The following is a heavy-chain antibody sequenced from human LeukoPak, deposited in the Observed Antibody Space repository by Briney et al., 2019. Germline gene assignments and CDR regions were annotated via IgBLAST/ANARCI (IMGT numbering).Heavy chain of an antibody. D-gene: IGHD2-15*01. Sequence: GRSLRLSCAASGFTFGSYGMHWVRQAPGKGLEWVAVISYDGSNKYYADSVKGRFTISRDNSKNTLYLQMNSLRAEDTAVYYCAKDCSGGSCMDYWGQGTLVTVSP. CDR3: AKDCSGGSCMDY. CDR2: ISYDGSNK. CDR1: GFTFGSYG. V-gene: IGHV3-30*18. J-gene: IGHJ4*02.